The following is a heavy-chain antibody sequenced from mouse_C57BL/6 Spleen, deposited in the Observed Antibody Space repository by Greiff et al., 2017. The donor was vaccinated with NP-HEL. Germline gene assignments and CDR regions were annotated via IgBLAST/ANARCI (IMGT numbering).Heavy chain of an antibody. Sequence: QVQLKESGAELVRPGASVKLSCKASGYTFTDYYINWVKQRPGQGLEWIARIYPGSGNTYYNEKFKGKATLTADKSSSTAYMQLSSLTSEDSAVYCCARDYYCSSTYAMDYWGQGTSVTVSS. V-gene: IGHV1-76*01. CDR1: GYTFTDYY. CDR2: IYPGSGNT. CDR3: ARDYYCSSTYAMDY. D-gene: IGHD1-1*01. J-gene: IGHJ4*01.